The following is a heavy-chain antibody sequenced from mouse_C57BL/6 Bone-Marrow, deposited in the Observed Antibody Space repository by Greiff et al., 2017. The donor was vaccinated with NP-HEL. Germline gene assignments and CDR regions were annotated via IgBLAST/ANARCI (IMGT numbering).Heavy chain of an antibody. Sequence: EVMLVESGGGLVKPGGSLKLSCAASGFTFSSYAMSWVRQTPEKRLEWVATISDGGSYTYYPDNVKGRFTISRDNAKNNLYLQMSHLKSEDTAMYYCAREGTGTFWFAYWGQGTLVTVSA. CDR3: AREGTGTFWFAY. J-gene: IGHJ3*01. CDR2: ISDGGSYT. D-gene: IGHD4-1*01. V-gene: IGHV5-4*01. CDR1: GFTFSSYA.